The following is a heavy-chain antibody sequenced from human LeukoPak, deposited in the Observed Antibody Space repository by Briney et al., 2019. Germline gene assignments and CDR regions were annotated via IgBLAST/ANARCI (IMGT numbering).Heavy chain of an antibody. CDR3: AREIGDSGSLGGPWFDH. J-gene: IGHJ5*02. CDR1: GYTFTSYG. Sequence: ASVKVSCKASGYTFTSYGISWVRQAPGQGLEWMGWISAYNGNTNYAQKLQGRVTMTTDTSTSTAYMELRSLRSDDTAVYYCAREIGDSGSLGGPWFDHWGQGTLVTVSS. V-gene: IGHV1-18*01. CDR2: ISAYNGNT. D-gene: IGHD1-26*01.